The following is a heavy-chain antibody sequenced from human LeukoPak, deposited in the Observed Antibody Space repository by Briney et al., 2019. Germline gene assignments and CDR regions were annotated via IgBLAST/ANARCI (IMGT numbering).Heavy chain of an antibody. CDR3: ASGPREDGYNPPY. CDR1: GFTFSDYY. Sequence: GGSLRLCCAASGFTFSDYYMSWIRQAPGKGLEWVSYISSSGSTIYYADSVKGRFTISRDNAKNSLYLQMNSLRAEDTAVYYCASGPREDGYNPPYWGQGTLVTVSS. J-gene: IGHJ4*02. D-gene: IGHD5-24*01. CDR2: ISSSGSTI. V-gene: IGHV3-11*01.